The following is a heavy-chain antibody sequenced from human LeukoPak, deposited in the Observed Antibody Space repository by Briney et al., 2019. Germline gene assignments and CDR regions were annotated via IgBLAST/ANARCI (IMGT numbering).Heavy chain of an antibody. CDR1: GYSFTNYW. V-gene: IGHV5-51*01. D-gene: IGHD3-22*01. CDR2: IYPGDSDT. CDR3: ARHGEGTYDSSGYYPDY. Sequence: KVGESLKISCKGSGYSFTNYWIGWVRQLPGKGLEWMGIIYPGDSDTRYSPSFQGQVTISADKSISTAYLQWSSLKASDTAMYYCARHGEGTYDSSGYYPDYWGQGTLVTVSS. J-gene: IGHJ4*02.